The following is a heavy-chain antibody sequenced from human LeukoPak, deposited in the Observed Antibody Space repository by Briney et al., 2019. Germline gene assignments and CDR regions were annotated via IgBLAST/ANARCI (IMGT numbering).Heavy chain of an antibody. Sequence: PSETLSLTCTVSGGSISSYYWSWIRQPPGKGLEWIGYIYYSGSTNYNPSLKSRVTISVDTSKNQFSLKLSSVTAADTAVYYCARVNRGSSWPFDYWGQGTQVTVSS. CDR1: GGSISSYY. D-gene: IGHD6-13*01. J-gene: IGHJ4*02. V-gene: IGHV4-59*01. CDR2: IYYSGST. CDR3: ARVNRGSSWPFDY.